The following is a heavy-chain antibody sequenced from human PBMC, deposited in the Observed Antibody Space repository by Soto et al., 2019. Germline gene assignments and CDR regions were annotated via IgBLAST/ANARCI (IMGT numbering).Heavy chain of an antibody. V-gene: IGHV3-33*03. CDR3: ARTYYDVLTGFGWYFDL. CDR1: GFTFGDYG. D-gene: IGHD3-9*01. J-gene: IGHJ2*01. CDR2: IWYDGSKQ. Sequence: QVQLMESGGGVVQPGRSLRLSCTASGFTFGDYGMHWLRQAPGKGLEWVAFIWYDGSKQYHADSVKGRFTISRANSKNTLYLHMNSLRAEDTAVYFCARTYYDVLTGFGWYFDLWGRGTLVTVSS.